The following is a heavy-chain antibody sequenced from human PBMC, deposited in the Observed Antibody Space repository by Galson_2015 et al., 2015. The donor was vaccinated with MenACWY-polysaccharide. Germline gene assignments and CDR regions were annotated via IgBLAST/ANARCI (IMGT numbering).Heavy chain of an antibody. Sequence: SVKVSCKASGYIFSTYAIHWLRQAPGQRPEWMGWINAGNGDTKYSQKFQGRVTISRDASASTAYVDLSSLRSEDTAVYFCARGEGVYCRGTSCYEGGDYWGQGTLVTVSS. CDR2: INAGNGDT. D-gene: IGHD2-2*01. CDR3: ARGEGVYCRGTSCYEGGDY. CDR1: GYIFSTYA. J-gene: IGHJ4*02. V-gene: IGHV1-3*01.